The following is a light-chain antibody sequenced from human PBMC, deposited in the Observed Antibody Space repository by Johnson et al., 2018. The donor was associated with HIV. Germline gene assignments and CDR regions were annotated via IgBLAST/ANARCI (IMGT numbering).Light chain of an antibody. CDR3: AAWDDSLNEYV. Sequence: QSVLTQPPSVSAAPGQKVTISCSGSSSNIGNNYVSWYQQLPGTAPKLLMYRNVQRPSGIPDRFTGSKSGTSASLAISGLQGEDEAEYYCAAWDDSLNEYVFGTGTKVTVL. J-gene: IGLJ1*01. V-gene: IGLV1-47*01. CDR2: RNV. CDR1: SSNIGNNY.